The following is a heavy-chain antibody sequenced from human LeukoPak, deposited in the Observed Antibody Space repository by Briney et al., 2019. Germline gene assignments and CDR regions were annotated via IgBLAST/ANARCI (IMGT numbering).Heavy chain of an antibody. CDR2: IHSGGST. V-gene: IGHV3-NL1*01. J-gene: IGHJ4*02. Sequence: GGSLRLSCAASGFTFSSYGMHWVRQAPGKGLEWVSVIHSGGSTYYADSVKGRFTISRDNSKNTLYLQMNSLRAEDTAVYYCARDPGYSYGLDYWGQGTLVTVSS. CDR1: GFTFSSYG. D-gene: IGHD5-18*01. CDR3: ARDPGYSYGLDY.